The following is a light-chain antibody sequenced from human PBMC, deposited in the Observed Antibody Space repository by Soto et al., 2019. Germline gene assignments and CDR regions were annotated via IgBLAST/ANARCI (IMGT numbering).Light chain of an antibody. CDR3: QQYNSYS. Sequence: DIQMTQSPSTVSASVGDRVTITCRASQNINTWLAWYQQKPGKAPKLLILKASSLESGVPSRFSGSGSGTEFTLTISSLQPDDFATYYCQQYNSYSFGQGTKV. CDR1: QNINTW. J-gene: IGKJ1*01. V-gene: IGKV1-5*03. CDR2: KAS.